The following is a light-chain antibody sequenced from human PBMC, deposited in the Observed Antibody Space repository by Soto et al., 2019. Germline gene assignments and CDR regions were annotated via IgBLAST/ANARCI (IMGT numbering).Light chain of an antibody. Sequence: QSVLTQPASVSGSPGQSITISCTGTSSDVGGYNYVCWYQQYPGKAPKLLIYEVTNLPSGVSSRFSGSKSGNTASLTISGLQAEDEADYYCSSFASSSTYVFGTGTKVTVL. CDR1: SSDVGGYNY. CDR3: SSFASSSTYV. J-gene: IGLJ1*01. CDR2: EVT. V-gene: IGLV2-14*01.